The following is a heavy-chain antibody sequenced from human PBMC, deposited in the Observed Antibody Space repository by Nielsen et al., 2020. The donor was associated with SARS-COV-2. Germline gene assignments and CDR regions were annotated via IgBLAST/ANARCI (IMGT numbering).Heavy chain of an antibody. CDR2: IYYSGST. V-gene: IGHV4-31*03. CDR3: ARALPGIPENWFDP. D-gene: IGHD1-14*01. CDR1: GGSISSGGYY. J-gene: IGHJ5*02. Sequence: SETLSLTCTVSGGSISSGGYYWSWIRQHPGKGLEWIGYIYYSGSTYYNPSLKSRVTISVDTSKNQFSLKLSSVTAADTAVYYCARALPGIPENWFDPWGQGTLVTVSS.